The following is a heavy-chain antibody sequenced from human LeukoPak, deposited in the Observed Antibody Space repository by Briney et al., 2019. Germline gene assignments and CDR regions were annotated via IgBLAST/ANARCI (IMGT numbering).Heavy chain of an antibody. J-gene: IGHJ4*02. CDR1: GFTFSSYG. Sequence: GRSLRLFCAASGFTFSSYGMHWVRQAPGKGLEGVAVISYDGSNKYYAFSVKGLFTISKDNSKNTLYLQMNSLRAEDTAVYYCAKAYYGSGSYPIFDYWGQGTLVTVSS. D-gene: IGHD3-10*01. V-gene: IGHV3-30*18. CDR3: AKAYYGSGSYPIFDY. CDR2: ISYDGSNK.